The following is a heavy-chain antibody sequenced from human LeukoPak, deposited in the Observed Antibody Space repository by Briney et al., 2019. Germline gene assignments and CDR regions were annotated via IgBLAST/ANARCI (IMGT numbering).Heavy chain of an antibody. CDR2: IIPIFGTA. D-gene: IGHD4-11*01. V-gene: IGHV1-69*05. J-gene: IGHJ6*03. CDR3: ARAVDSNYGDYYYYMDV. Sequence: GASVKVSCKASGGTFSNYAISWVRQAPGQGLEWMGGIIPIFGTANYAQKFQGRVTITTDESTSTAYMELSSLRSEDTAVYYCARAVDSNYGDYYYYMDVWGKGTTVTVSS. CDR1: GGTFSNYA.